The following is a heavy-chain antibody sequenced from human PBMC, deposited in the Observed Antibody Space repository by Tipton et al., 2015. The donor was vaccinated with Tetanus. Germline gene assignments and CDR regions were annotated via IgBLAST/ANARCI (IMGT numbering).Heavy chain of an antibody. J-gene: IGHJ3*02. Sequence: TLSLTCTVSGGSISSFYWSWIRQSPGRGLEWIGYIYYTGNTNYNPSLKSRVTISADTTKKQFSLNLRSVTAADTAVYYCAGWELPNWNAFDIWGQGTGVTVSA. CDR3: AGWELPNWNAFDI. CDR2: IYYTGNT. V-gene: IGHV4-59*01. D-gene: IGHD4-23*01. CDR1: GGSISSFY.